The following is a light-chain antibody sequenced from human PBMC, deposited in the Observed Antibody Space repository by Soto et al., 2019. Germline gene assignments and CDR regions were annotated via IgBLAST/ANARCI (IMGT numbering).Light chain of an antibody. CDR1: QSLTKW. CDR3: QKYSSYPVS. V-gene: IGKV1-5*01. Sequence: DIQLTQAPSFLSASSGDRVNITCRASQSLTKWLAWYQQVPGNVPKLLIYKASTLETGVPSRFSGSGSGTEFTLTITRLQSDDFATYFCQKYSSYPVSFGQGTRLDIK. CDR2: KAS. J-gene: IGKJ5*01.